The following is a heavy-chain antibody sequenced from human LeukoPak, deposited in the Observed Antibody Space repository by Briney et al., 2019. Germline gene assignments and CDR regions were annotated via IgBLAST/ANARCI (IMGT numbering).Heavy chain of an antibody. Sequence: GGSLRLSCAASGFSFDAYTMHWVRQAPGKGLEYVSAISSNGGSTYYANSVRGRFTISRDNAKNSLYLQMNSLRAEDTAVYYCARVAGIAAEGLFDYWGQGTLVTVSS. D-gene: IGHD6-13*01. CDR1: GFSFDAYT. V-gene: IGHV3-64*01. CDR3: ARVAGIAAEGLFDY. J-gene: IGHJ4*02. CDR2: ISSNGGST.